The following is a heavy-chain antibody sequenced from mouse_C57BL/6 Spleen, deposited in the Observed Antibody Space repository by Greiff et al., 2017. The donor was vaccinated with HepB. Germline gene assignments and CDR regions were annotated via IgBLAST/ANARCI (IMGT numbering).Heavy chain of an antibody. CDR1: GYTFTSYW. Sequence: VQLQQPGAELVKPGASVKMSCKASGYTFTSYWITWVKQRPGQGLEWIGDIYPGSGSTNYNEKFKSKATLTVDTPSSTAYMQLSSLTSEDSAVYYGAREGLLGYYAMDYWGQGASVTVSS. CDR3: AREGLLGYYAMDY. D-gene: IGHD2-3*01. J-gene: IGHJ4*01. CDR2: IYPGSGST. V-gene: IGHV1-55*01.